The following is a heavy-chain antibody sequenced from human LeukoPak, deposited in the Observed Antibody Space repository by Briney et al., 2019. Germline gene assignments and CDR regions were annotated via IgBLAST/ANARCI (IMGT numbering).Heavy chain of an antibody. D-gene: IGHD3-10*01. CDR2: IYSGGST. CDR1: GFSVSSNY. CDR3: ASGSGSYRTPYYYMDV. V-gene: IGHV3-53*01. J-gene: IGHJ6*03. Sequence: GGALRLSCLASGFSVSSNYMSWVRQAPGKGLEWFSVIYSGGSTYYADSVKGRFTISRDNSKNTLYLQMNSLRAEDTAVYYCASGSGSYRTPYYYMDVWGTGTTVTVSS.